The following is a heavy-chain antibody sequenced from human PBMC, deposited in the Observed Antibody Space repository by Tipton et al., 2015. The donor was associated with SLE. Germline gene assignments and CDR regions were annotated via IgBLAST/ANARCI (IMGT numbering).Heavy chain of an antibody. J-gene: IGHJ3*02. CDR3: ARESAAGHDAFDI. D-gene: IGHD6-13*01. CDR1: GYTFTNYG. V-gene: IGHV1-18*01. Sequence: QSGPEVKKPGASVKVSCKATGYTFTNYGINWVRQAPGQGLEWMGRISAYNGNTNYALKLQGRVTMTTDTSTSTAYMELRSLRSDDTAVYYCARESAAGHDAFDIWGQGTMVTVSS. CDR2: ISAYNGNT.